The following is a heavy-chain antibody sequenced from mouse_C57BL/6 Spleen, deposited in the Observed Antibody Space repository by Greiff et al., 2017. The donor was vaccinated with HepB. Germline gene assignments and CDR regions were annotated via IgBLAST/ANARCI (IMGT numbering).Heavy chain of an antibody. CDR2: IDPSDSET. V-gene: IGHV1-52*01. CDR3: ARWGYYGHFDY. CDR1: GYTFTSYW. D-gene: IGHD1-1*01. Sequence: VQLQQPGAELVRPGSSVKLSCKASGYTFTSYWMHWVKQRPIQGLEWIGNIDPSDSETHYNQKFKDKATLTVDKSSSTAYMQLSSLTSEDSAVDYCARWGYYGHFDYWGQGTTLTVAS. J-gene: IGHJ2*01.